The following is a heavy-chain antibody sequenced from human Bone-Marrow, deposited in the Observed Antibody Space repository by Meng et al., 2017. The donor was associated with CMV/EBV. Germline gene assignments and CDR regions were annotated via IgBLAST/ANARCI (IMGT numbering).Heavy chain of an antibody. D-gene: IGHD5-18*01. CDR1: GGSISSCSYY. Sequence: QAPGPGLVSPSAPLPLTCTVSGGSISSCSYYWGWIRQPPGKGLEWIGSIYYSGSTYYNPSLKSRVTISVDTSKNQFSLKLSSVTAADTAVYYCATLSGYSYVDYWGQGTLVTVSS. V-gene: IGHV4-39*07. CDR3: ATLSGYSYVDY. CDR2: IYYSGST. J-gene: IGHJ4*02.